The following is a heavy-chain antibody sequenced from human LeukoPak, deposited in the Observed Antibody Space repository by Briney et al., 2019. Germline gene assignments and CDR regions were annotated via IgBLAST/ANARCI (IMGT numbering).Heavy chain of an antibody. D-gene: IGHD3-10*01. CDR2: IFTRRGT. J-gene: IGHJ4*02. Sequence: PSETLSLTCTVSGGSISSYYWSWIRQPAGKGLEWIVGIFTRRGTTYNPSLRSRVTMAVDTSKNQFSLKLRSVTAAATAVYYCARSVWFGTMENFDYWGQGTLVTVSS. CDR3: ARSVWFGTMENFDY. CDR1: GGSISSYY. V-gene: IGHV4-4*07.